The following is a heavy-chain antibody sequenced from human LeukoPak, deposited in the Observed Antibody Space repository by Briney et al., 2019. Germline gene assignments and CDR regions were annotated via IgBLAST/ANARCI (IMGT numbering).Heavy chain of an antibody. CDR3: ARWGRIAAAGPYFDY. Sequence: SQTLSLTCTVSGGSISSGGYYWSWLRQHPGKGLEWIGYIYYSGCTYYNPSLKSRVTISVDTSKNQFSLKLSSVTAADTAVYYCARWGRIAAAGPYFDYWGQGTLVTVSS. J-gene: IGHJ4*02. V-gene: IGHV4-31*03. CDR2: IYYSGCT. CDR1: GGSISSGGYY. D-gene: IGHD6-13*01.